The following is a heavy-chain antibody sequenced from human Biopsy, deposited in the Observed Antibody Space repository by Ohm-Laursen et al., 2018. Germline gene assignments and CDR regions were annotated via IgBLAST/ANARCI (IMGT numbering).Heavy chain of an antibody. CDR2: IYTSGST. V-gene: IGHV4-4*07. CDR3: ARAAFGPFDS. Sequence: TLSLTCTVSGGSISSYYRNWIRQPAGKGLEWIGRIYTSGSTNFNPSLKSRFTMSIDTSKNRFSLGLSSVTAADTAVYYCARAAFGPFDSWGQGALVTVSS. CDR1: GGSISSYY. D-gene: IGHD3-16*01. J-gene: IGHJ4*02.